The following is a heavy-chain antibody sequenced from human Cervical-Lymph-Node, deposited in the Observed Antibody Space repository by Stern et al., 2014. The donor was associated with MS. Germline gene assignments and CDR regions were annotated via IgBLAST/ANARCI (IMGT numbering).Heavy chain of an antibody. CDR2: IIPIFGTA. CDR1: GGTFTSNA. V-gene: IGHV1-69*01. Sequence: QLVQSGAEVKKPGSSVKVSCKASGGTFTSNAVSWVRQAPGHGLEWMGGIIPIFGTANYAQRVQGRVTLTADASTSTAYMELSSLRSEDTDVYYCARDAGIAVAGTGPYYFDFWGQGTLVTVSS. J-gene: IGHJ4*02. CDR3: ARDAGIAVAGTGPYYFDF. D-gene: IGHD6-19*01.